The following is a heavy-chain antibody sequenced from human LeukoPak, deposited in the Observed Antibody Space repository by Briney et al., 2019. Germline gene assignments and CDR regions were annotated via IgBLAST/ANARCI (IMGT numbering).Heavy chain of an antibody. CDR1: GYTFTSYY. D-gene: IGHD5-18*01. CDR2: INPSGGST. J-gene: IGHJ3*02. CDR3: ARDSPSWIQLWLRSDAFDI. V-gene: IGHV1-46*01. Sequence: ASVKVSCKASGYTFTSYYMHWVRQAPGQGLEWMGIINPSGGSTSYAQKFQGRVTMTRDTSTSTVYMELSSLRSEDTAVYYCARDSPSWIQLWLRSDAFDIWGQGTMVTVSS.